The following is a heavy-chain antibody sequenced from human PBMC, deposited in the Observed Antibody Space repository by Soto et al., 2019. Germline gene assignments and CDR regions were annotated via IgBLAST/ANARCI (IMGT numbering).Heavy chain of an antibody. CDR3: ARAASYGDRNDYYYYYGMDV. V-gene: IGHV3-21*01. CDR2: ISSSSSYI. CDR1: GFTFSSYS. D-gene: IGHD4-17*01. Sequence: GGSLRLSCAASGFTFSSYSMNWVRQAPGKGLEWVSSISSSSSYIYYADSVKGRFTISRDNARKSLYLQMNSLRAEDTAVYYCARAASYGDRNDYYYYYGMDVWGQGTTVTVSS. J-gene: IGHJ6*02.